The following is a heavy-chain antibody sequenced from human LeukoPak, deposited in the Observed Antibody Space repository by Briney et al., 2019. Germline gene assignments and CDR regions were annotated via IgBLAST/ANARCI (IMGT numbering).Heavy chain of an antibody. CDR2: ISYDGSNK. V-gene: IGHV3-30*04. CDR1: GFTFSSYA. D-gene: IGHD5-12*01. Sequence: GGSLRLSCAASGFTFSSYAMHGVRQAPGKGLEGVAVISYDGSNKYYADSVKGRFTISRDNSKNTLYLQMNSLRAEDTAVYYCARPPRGYDSGDYWGQGNLVTVSS. CDR3: ARPPRGYDSGDY. J-gene: IGHJ4*02.